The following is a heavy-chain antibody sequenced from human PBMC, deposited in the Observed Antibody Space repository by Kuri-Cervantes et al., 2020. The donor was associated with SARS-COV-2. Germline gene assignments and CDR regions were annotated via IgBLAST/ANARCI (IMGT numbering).Heavy chain of an antibody. Sequence: GESLKISCAASGFTFSSYAMSWVRQAPGKGLEWVSAISGSGGSTYYADSVKGRFTISRDNSKNTLYLQMNSLRVEDTAVYYCARLHDPPYYDFWSGSDFDYWGQGTLVTVSS. V-gene: IGHV3-23*01. J-gene: IGHJ4*02. D-gene: IGHD3-3*01. CDR3: ARLHDPPYYDFWSGSDFDY. CDR1: GFTFSSYA. CDR2: ISGSGGST.